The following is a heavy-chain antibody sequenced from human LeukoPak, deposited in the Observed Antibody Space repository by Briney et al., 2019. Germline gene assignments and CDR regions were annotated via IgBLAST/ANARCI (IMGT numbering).Heavy chain of an antibody. V-gene: IGHV3-30*18. J-gene: IGHJ4*02. CDR2: ISDDGGSK. CDR1: GFSFISYG. CDR3: AKCPSDYGDYVSYFDY. D-gene: IGHD4-17*01. Sequence: GGSLRLSCAASGFSFISYGMHWVRQAPGKGLEWVGVISDDGGSKDYADSVKGRFTISRDNSKDTLYLQMNSLRGEDTAVYYCAKCPSDYGDYVSYFDYWGQGTLVTVSS.